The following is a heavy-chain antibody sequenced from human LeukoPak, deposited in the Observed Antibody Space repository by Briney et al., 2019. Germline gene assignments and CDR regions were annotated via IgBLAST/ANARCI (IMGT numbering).Heavy chain of an antibody. CDR3: ARGPYGGSNFDF. Sequence: SDTLSLTCTVSGGSISSYYWSWLRQPAGKGLEWIGRIFPGGSTNYNPSLKSRVTMSVDTSKNQFSLRLSSVTAVDTAVYYCARGPYGGSNFDFWGQGSLVSISS. CDR1: GGSISSYY. J-gene: IGHJ4*02. CDR2: IFPGGST. V-gene: IGHV4-4*07. D-gene: IGHD1-26*01.